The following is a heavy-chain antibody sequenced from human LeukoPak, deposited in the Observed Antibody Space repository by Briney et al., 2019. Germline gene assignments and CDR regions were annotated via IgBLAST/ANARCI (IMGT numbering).Heavy chain of an antibody. CDR2: IYYSGST. J-gene: IGHJ3*02. CDR1: GGSISSSSYY. CDR3: ARGWPASGSYWSGAFDI. V-gene: IGHV4-39*07. D-gene: IGHD1-26*01. Sequence: SETLSLTCTVSGGSISSSSYYWGWIRQPPGKGLEWIGSIYYSGSTYYNPSLKSRVTISVDTSKNQFSLKLSSVTAADTAVYYCARGWPASGSYWSGAFDIWGQGTMVTVSS.